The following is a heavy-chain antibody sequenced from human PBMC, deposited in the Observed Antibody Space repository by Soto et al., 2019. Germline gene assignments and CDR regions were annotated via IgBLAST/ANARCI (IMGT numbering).Heavy chain of an antibody. J-gene: IGHJ4*02. D-gene: IGHD2-2*01. CDR3: ARGQRRVVYFDY. V-gene: IGHV4-34*01. Sequence: QVQLQQWGAGLLKPSETLSLTCAVYGGSFSGYYWSWIRQPPGKGLEWIGEINHSGSTNYNPSLTSRVTISVDTSKNQSSLKLSSVTAADTAVYYCARGQRRVVYFDYWGQGTLVTVSS. CDR1: GGSFSGYY. CDR2: INHSGST.